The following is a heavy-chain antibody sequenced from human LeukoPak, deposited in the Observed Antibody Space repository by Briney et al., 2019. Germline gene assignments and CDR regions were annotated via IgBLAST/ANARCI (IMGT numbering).Heavy chain of an antibody. Sequence: SGTLSLTCTVSGGSISNYYWSWIRQPPGKGLEWIGYIYYSGSTKYNPSLKSRVTISVDTSKNQFSLRLSSVTAADTAVYYCARDWGVSARPGYMDVWGKGTTVTVSS. CDR1: GGSISNYY. CDR3: ARDWGVSARPGYMDV. J-gene: IGHJ6*03. D-gene: IGHD6-6*01. CDR2: IYYSGST. V-gene: IGHV4-59*01.